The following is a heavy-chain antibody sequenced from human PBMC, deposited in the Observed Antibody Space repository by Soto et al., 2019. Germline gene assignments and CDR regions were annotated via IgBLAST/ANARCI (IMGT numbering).Heavy chain of an antibody. Sequence: GGSLRLSCAASGFTFSSYAMSWVRQAPGKGLEWVSGISGSGGSTYYAAPVRGRFTISRDDSKNTLYLQMTSLTPDDTGVYYCTTSNLGVDFWGPGTLVTVSS. CDR3: TTSNLGVDF. D-gene: IGHD2-15*01. CDR1: GFTFSSYA. J-gene: IGHJ4*02. V-gene: IGHV3-23*01. CDR2: ISGSGGST.